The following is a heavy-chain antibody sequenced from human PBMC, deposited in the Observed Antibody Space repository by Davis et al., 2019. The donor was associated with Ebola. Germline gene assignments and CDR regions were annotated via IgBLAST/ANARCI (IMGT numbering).Heavy chain of an antibody. Sequence: PGGSLRLSCKASGFSFITYWMTWVRQAPGKGLEWVANIKQDGSEKYYVDSVKGRFTIPRDYDKNSLYLQMNSLRAEDTAVYYCARDLGREGYKTTHLDYWGQGTLVTVSS. CDR3: ARDLGREGYKTTHLDY. V-gene: IGHV3-7*01. J-gene: IGHJ4*02. CDR1: GFSFITYW. CDR2: IKQDGSEK. D-gene: IGHD5-24*01.